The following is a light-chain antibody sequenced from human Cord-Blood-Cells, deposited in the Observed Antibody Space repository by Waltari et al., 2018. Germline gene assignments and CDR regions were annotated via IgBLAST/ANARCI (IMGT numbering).Light chain of an antibody. V-gene: IGLV2-11*01. CDR1: SSDVGGYNS. J-gene: IGLJ1*01. Sequence: QSALTQPRSVSGSPGQSVTISCTGTSSDVGGYNSVSWYQQHPGKAPKLMIYDVSKRPSGVPDRFSGSKSGNTAPLTISGLQAEDEADYYCCSYAGSYTYAFGTGTKVTVL. CDR3: CSYAGSYTYA. CDR2: DVS.